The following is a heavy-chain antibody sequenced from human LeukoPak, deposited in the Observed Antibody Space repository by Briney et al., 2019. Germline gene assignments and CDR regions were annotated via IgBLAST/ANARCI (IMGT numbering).Heavy chain of an antibody. CDR1: GGSISSGGYY. Sequence: SETLSLTCTVSGGSISSGGYYWSWIRQPPGKGLEWIGYIYHSGSTYYNPSLKSRVTISVDRSKNQFSLKLSSVTAAGTAVYYCARAVATVVTNLDYWGQGTLVTVSS. CDR3: ARAVATVVTNLDY. J-gene: IGHJ4*02. CDR2: IYHSGST. V-gene: IGHV4-30-2*01. D-gene: IGHD4-23*01.